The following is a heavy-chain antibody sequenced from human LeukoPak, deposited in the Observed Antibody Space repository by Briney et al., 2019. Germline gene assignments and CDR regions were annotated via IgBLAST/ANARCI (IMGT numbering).Heavy chain of an antibody. J-gene: IGHJ4*02. V-gene: IGHV3-74*01. CDR3: VGGWSCGY. CDR2: INTDGSST. Sequence: PGGSLRLSCAASGFTFSSYLMHWVRQVPGKGLVWVSRINTDGSSTNYADSVKGRFTISRDNAKNTLYLQMNSLRADDTAVYYCVGGWSCGYWGQGTLVTVSS. CDR1: GFTFSSYL. D-gene: IGHD6-19*01.